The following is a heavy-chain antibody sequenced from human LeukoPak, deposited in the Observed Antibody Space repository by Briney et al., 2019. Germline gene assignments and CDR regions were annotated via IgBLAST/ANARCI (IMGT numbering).Heavy chain of an antibody. CDR1: GDSVSRSDSY. Sequence: SETLSLTCSVSGDSVSRSDSYWDWIRQPPGKGLERIGTIYYCGRTYSSPSLKSRVTMSVDPSNNQFSLNLRSVTAADTAVYYCARRRYYDGSGYLEWGQGTLLSVSS. CDR3: ARRRYYDGSGYLE. D-gene: IGHD3-22*01. J-gene: IGHJ1*01. CDR2: IYYCGRT. V-gene: IGHV4-39*01.